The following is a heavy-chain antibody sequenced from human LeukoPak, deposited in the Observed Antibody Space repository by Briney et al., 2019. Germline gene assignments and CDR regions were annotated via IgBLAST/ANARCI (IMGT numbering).Heavy chain of an antibody. CDR1: GFTFSSYA. CDR2: ISGSGGST. CDR3: AKDVVRGVMWYFNY. J-gene: IGHJ4*02. V-gene: IGHV3-23*01. Sequence: QAGGSLRLSCAASGFTFSSYAMSWVRQAPGKGLEWVSAISGSGGSTYYADSVKGRFTISRDNSKNTLYLQMKSLRAQDTAVYFCAKDVVRGVMWYFNYWGQGTLVTVSS. D-gene: IGHD3-10*01.